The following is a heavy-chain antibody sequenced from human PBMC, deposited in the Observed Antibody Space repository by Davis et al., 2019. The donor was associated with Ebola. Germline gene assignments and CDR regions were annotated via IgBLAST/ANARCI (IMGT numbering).Heavy chain of an antibody. CDR3: ARDRGAAAGTGYFDY. Sequence: SVKVSCKASGFTFTSSAVQWVRQARGQRLEWIGWIVVGSGNTNYAQKFQERVTMTRDTSTSTVYMELSSLRSEDTAVYYCARDRGAAAGTGYFDYWGQGTLVTVSS. CDR1: GFTFTSSA. CDR2: IVVGSGNT. D-gene: IGHD6-13*01. J-gene: IGHJ4*02. V-gene: IGHV1-58*01.